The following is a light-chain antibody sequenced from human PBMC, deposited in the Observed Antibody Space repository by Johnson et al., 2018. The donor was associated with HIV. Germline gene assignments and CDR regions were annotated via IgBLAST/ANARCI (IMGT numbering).Light chain of an antibody. CDR2: DNH. J-gene: IGLJ1*01. V-gene: IGLV1-51*01. CDR3: GTWDTSLSVYV. CDR1: SSNIGNNY. Sequence: QSVLTQPPSVSAAPGQKVTISCSGSSSNIGNNYVSWYQHLPGTAPRLLIYDNHKRPSGILDRFSGSKSGTSVTLAITGLQTGDEADYYCGTWDTSLSVYVFGTGTKVTVL.